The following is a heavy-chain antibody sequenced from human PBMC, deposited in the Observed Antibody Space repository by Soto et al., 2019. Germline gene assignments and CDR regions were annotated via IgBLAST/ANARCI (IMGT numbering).Heavy chain of an antibody. Sequence: PGGSLRLSCAASGFTFSRYAMSWVRQAPGKGLEWVSAISGSGASTYYADSVKGRFTISRDNSKNTLYLQMNSLRAEDTAVYYCAKDQFRPVGYFDYWGQGTLVTVSS. J-gene: IGHJ4*02. CDR1: GFTFSRYA. CDR3: AKDQFRPVGYFDY. V-gene: IGHV3-23*01. CDR2: ISGSGAST. D-gene: IGHD2-21*01.